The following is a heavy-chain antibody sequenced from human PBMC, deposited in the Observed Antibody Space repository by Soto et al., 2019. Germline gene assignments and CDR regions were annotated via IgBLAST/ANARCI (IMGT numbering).Heavy chain of an antibody. V-gene: IGHV1-46*01. CDR2: INPDGGTT. CDR3: ASLIGVDVLRDY. CDR1: GYSFTDHF. Sequence: QVQLVQSGAEVRKPGASVKVSCKASGYSFTDHFVHWLRQAPGQGPEWMGIINPDGGTTGYAQKFQGRVTLTSDTSTNTLYMELRGLTSDDTAVYYCASLIGVDVLRDYWGQGTRVTVSS. D-gene: IGHD2-21*01. J-gene: IGHJ4*02.